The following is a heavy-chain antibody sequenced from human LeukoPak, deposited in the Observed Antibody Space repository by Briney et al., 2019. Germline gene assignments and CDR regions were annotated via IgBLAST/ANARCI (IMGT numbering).Heavy chain of an antibody. Sequence: SETLSLTCTVSGGSISSSSYYWGWIRQPPGKGLEWIGSIYYSGSTYYNPSLKSRVTISVDTSKNQFSLKLSSVTAADTAVYYCARVRAVAGGDYWGQGTLVTVSS. CDR1: GGSISSSSYY. CDR2: IYYSGST. V-gene: IGHV4-39*01. D-gene: IGHD6-19*01. J-gene: IGHJ4*02. CDR3: ARVRAVAGGDY.